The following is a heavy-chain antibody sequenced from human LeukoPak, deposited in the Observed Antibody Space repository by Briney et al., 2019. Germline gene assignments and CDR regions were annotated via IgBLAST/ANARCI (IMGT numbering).Heavy chain of an antibody. V-gene: IGHV4-59*01. Sequence: PSETLSLTRTVSGGSISTYYWNWIRQPPGKGLEWIGDIYYSGSTDYNPSLKSRVIISIDTSKNQFSLKLSSVTAADTAVYYCARNWNYMMGWFDPWGQGTVVTVSS. D-gene: IGHD1-7*01. CDR1: GGSISTYY. J-gene: IGHJ5*02. CDR2: IYYSGST. CDR3: ARNWNYMMGWFDP.